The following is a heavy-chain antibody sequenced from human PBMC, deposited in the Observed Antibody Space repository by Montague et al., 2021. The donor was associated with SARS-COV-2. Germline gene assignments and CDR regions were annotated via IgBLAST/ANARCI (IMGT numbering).Heavy chain of an antibody. V-gene: IGHV4-39*07. D-gene: IGHD3-10*01. CDR1: GGSISSSNYY. Sequence: SETLSLTCTVSGGSISSSNYYWGWIRQPPGKGLEWIGNMYYSGSTYYNPSLKSRVTISIATSKNQFSLKLSSVTAADTAVYYCARDDIVLQGVTKGMDVWGQGTTVTASS. J-gene: IGHJ6*02. CDR3: ARDDIVLQGVTKGMDV. CDR2: MYYSGST.